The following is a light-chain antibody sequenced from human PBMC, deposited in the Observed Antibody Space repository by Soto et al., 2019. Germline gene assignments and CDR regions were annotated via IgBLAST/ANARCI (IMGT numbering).Light chain of an antibody. Sequence: DIQMTQSPSTLSASVGDRVTITCRASQSISSWLAWYQQKPGKAPKLLIYDASSLESGVPSRFSGSGSGTEFTLTISSLQPDDFATYYCLQYNTFPHSFGQGTRLDI. V-gene: IGKV1-5*01. CDR3: LQYNTFPHS. CDR2: DAS. J-gene: IGKJ2*03. CDR1: QSISSW.